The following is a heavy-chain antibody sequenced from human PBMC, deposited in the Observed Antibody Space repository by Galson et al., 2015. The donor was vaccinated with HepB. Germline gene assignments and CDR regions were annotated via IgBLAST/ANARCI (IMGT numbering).Heavy chain of an antibody. CDR2: ISGSGGNT. D-gene: IGHD6-6*01. CDR3: AKDLLVRGSRRYFDY. V-gene: IGHV3-23*01. Sequence: SLRLSCAASGLTFSSYAMSWVRQAPGKGLKWVSTISGSGGNTYYADSVKGRLTISRDNSKGMVYLQMSSLRAEDTAVYYCAKDLLVRGSRRYFDYWGQGTLVTVSS. J-gene: IGHJ4*02. CDR1: GLTFSSYA.